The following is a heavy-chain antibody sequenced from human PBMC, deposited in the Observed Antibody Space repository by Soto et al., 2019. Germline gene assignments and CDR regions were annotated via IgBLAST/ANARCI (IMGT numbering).Heavy chain of an antibody. CDR2: IYYSGST. V-gene: IGHV4-31*03. Sequence: TLSLTCPVSGVSISSGGYYWSWIRQHPGKGLEWIGYIYYSGSTYYNPSLRSRVTISVDTSKNQFSLKLSSVTAADTAVYYCAREDRRKARADYWGQGTLVTVYS. CDR3: AREDRRKARADY. J-gene: IGHJ4*02. D-gene: IGHD6-6*01. CDR1: GVSISSGGYY.